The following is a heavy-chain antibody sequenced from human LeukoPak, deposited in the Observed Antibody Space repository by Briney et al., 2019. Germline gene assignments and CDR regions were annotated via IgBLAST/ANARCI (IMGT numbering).Heavy chain of an antibody. CDR1: GFTFSRYG. D-gene: IGHD4-17*01. CDR2: ICSNSAII. Sequence: GGSLRLSCAASGFTFSRYGTHWVRQAPGKGLEWVTSICSNSAIIYYADSVRGRFTISRDNTKNSLYLQMDSLTADDTAVYFCARLRGPSDYWGQGTLVTVSS. CDR3: ARLRGPSDY. V-gene: IGHV3-21*01. J-gene: IGHJ4*02.